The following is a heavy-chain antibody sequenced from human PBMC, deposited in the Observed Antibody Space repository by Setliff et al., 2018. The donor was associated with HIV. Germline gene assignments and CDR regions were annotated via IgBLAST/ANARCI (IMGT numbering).Heavy chain of an antibody. CDR2: VNYSGST. CDR1: GGSITRTPYY. D-gene: IGHD3-22*01. CDR3: ARGPRRRNYYDTSGYYSQNDY. J-gene: IGHJ4*02. Sequence: PSETLSLTCTVSGGSITRTPYYWGWIRQPPGKGLEWIGEVNYSGSTNYNPSLKSRVSISVDTSKTQFSLKLNSVTAADTAVYYCARGPRRRNYYDTSGYYSQNDYWGQGALVTVSS. V-gene: IGHV4-39*07.